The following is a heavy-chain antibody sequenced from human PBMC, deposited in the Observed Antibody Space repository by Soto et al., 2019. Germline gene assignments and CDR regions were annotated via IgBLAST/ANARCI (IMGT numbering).Heavy chain of an antibody. CDR3: AKDSCSSTSCPKMSNYYYYMDV. D-gene: IGHD2-2*01. J-gene: IGHJ6*03. Sequence: HPGGSLRLSCAASGFTFSSYAMSWVRQAPGKGLEWVSAISGSGGSTYYAVSVKGRFTISRDNSKNTLYLQMNSLRAEDTAVYYCAKDSCSSTSCPKMSNYYYYMDVWGKGTTVTVSS. CDR1: GFTFSSYA. CDR2: ISGSGGST. V-gene: IGHV3-23*01.